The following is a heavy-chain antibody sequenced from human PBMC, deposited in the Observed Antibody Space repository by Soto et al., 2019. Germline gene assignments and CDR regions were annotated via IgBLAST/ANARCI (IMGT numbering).Heavy chain of an antibody. CDR3: AKSPYGSSSYYFDY. V-gene: IGHV3-23*01. CDR2: ISDSGGAT. J-gene: IGHJ4*02. Sequence: GGSLRLSCAASGFSFTSFAMSWVRQAPGKGLEWVSFISDSGGATYYADSVKGRFTVSRDNSKNTLYLQMHSLRAEDTAVYYCAKSPYGSSSYYFDYWGQGTLVTVSS. CDR1: GFSFTSFA. D-gene: IGHD6-13*01.